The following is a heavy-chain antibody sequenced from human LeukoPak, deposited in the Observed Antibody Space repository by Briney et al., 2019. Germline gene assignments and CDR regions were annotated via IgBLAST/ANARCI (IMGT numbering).Heavy chain of an antibody. CDR3: ARDADSYGTGLFDY. Sequence: SQTLSLTCTVSGGSISSGGYYWSWIRQHPGKGLEWIGYIYYSGSTYYNPSLKSRVTISVGTSKNQFSLKLSSMTAADTAVYYCARDADSYGTGLFDYWGQGTLVTVSS. CDR1: GGSISSGGYY. J-gene: IGHJ4*02. CDR2: IYYSGST. D-gene: IGHD5-18*01. V-gene: IGHV4-31*03.